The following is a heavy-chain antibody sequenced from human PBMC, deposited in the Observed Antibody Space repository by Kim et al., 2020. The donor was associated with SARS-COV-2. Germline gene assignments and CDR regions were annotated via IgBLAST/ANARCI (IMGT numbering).Heavy chain of an antibody. V-gene: IGHV4-39*01. CDR2: MYYSGYT. Sequence: SETLSLNCSVSGGSISSTTYYWDWIRQPPGKGLEWIVSMYYSGYTYYNPSLKSRVTISVDTYKIQFSLKLNSVTAADTAVYYCAGRQYSSSPLDPWGQGT. J-gene: IGHJ5*02. D-gene: IGHD6-13*01. CDR3: AGRQYSSSPLDP. CDR1: GGSISSTTYY.